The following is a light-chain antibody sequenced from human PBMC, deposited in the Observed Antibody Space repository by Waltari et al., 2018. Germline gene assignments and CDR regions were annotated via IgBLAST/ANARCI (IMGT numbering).Light chain of an antibody. J-gene: IGLJ1*01. V-gene: IGLV2-14*03. Sequence: QSALTQPASVSGSPGQSITISCTGTSSDVGGYNYVSWYQQYPDTAPKLVIHDVCKRPTETSDPCSRYNSGNTASLIISGLQADDEADYYCSSYTASRLYVFVTGTKVTDL. CDR2: DVC. CDR1: SSDVGGYNY. CDR3: SSYTASRLYV.